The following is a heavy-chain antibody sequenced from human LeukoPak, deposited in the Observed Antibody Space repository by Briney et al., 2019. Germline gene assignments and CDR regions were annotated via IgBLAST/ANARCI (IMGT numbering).Heavy chain of an antibody. J-gene: IGHJ4*02. CDR3: ATDTRPQPYYYDSSGRSIDY. CDR2: ISGSGGST. CDR1: GFTFSSYA. V-gene: IGHV3-23*01. D-gene: IGHD3-22*01. Sequence: GGSLRLSCAASGFTFSSYAMSWVRQAPGKGLEWVSAISGSGGSTYYADSVKGRFTISRDNSKNTLYLQMNSLRAEDTAVYYCATDTRPQPYYYDSSGRSIDYWGQGTLVTVSS.